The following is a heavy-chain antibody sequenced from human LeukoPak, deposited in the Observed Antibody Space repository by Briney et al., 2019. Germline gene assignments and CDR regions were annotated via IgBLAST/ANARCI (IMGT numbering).Heavy chain of an antibody. CDR2: ISAYNGNT. D-gene: IGHD6-19*01. Sequence: ASVKVSCKASGYTFTSYGISWVRQAPGQGLEWMGWISAYNGNTNYAQKLQGRVTMTTDTSTSTAYMELRSLRSDDMAVYYCASPRPGYSSGWYYFDYWGQGTLVTVSS. CDR1: GYTFTSYG. CDR3: ASPRPGYSSGWYYFDY. J-gene: IGHJ4*02. V-gene: IGHV1-18*03.